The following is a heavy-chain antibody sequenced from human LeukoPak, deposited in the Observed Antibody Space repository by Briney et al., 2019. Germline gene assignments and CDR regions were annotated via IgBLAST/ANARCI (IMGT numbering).Heavy chain of an antibody. Sequence: SETLSLTCTVSGGSISSSSYYWGWIRQPPGKGLEWIGSIYYSGSTYYNPSLKSRVTIAVETSKNQFSLKLSSVTAADKAVYYCARGGLISLANTPLGAFDIWGQGTMVSVSS. V-gene: IGHV4-39*07. J-gene: IGHJ3*02. CDR3: ARGGLISLANTPLGAFDI. CDR1: GGSISSSSYY. CDR2: IYYSGST. D-gene: IGHD3/OR15-3a*01.